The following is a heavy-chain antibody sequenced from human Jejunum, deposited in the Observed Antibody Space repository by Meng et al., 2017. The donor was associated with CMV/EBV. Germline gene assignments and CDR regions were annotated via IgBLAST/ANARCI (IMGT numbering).Heavy chain of an antibody. CDR2: INKDGSTT. D-gene: IGHD3-10*01. CDR1: GLSFNNYW. Sequence: RLSCAASGLSFNNYWMHWVRQVPGKGLVWVSRINKDGSTTVYADSVKGRFTISRDNAKNTLSLQISSLRAEDTAVYYCVTGELLFDYWGQGTLVTVSS. CDR3: VTGELLFDY. V-gene: IGHV3-74*01. J-gene: IGHJ4*02.